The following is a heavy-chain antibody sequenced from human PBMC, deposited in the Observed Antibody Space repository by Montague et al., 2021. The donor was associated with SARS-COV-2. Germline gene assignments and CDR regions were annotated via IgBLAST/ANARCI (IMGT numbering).Heavy chain of an antibody. CDR3: ARVPPYYYDSSGYYSGAFDI. D-gene: IGHD3-22*01. Sequence: TLSLTCTVSGRPLNSGGYYWTWIRQHPGKGLEWIGYVYHTGRTYYNPSLKSRVTISVDTSKNQSSLKLSSVTAADTAVYYCARVPPYYYDSSGYYSGAFDIWGQGTMVTVSS. CDR1: GRPLNSGGYY. CDR2: VYHTGRT. J-gene: IGHJ3*02. V-gene: IGHV4-31*03.